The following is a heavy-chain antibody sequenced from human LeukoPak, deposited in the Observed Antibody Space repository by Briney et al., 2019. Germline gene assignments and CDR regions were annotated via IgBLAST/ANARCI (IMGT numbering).Heavy chain of an antibody. Sequence: ASVKVSCKASGYTFTSYYMHWVRQAPGQGPEWMGIINPSGGSTSYAQKFQGRVTMTRDTSTSTVYMELSSLRSEDTAVYYCARVMEQQLADNWFDPWGQGTLVTVSS. CDR2: INPSGGST. CDR1: GYTFTSYY. J-gene: IGHJ5*02. V-gene: IGHV1-46*01. CDR3: ARVMEQQLADNWFDP. D-gene: IGHD6-13*01.